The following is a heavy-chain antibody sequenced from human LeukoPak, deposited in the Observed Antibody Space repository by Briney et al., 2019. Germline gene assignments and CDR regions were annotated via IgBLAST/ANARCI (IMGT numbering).Heavy chain of an antibody. Sequence: TGGSLRLSCAASGFTFSSYGMHWVRQAPGKGLEWVAFIRYDGSNKYYADSVKGRFTISRDNSKNTLYLQMNSLRAEDTAVYYCAKSRGTVNTYDAFDIWGQGTMVTVSS. D-gene: IGHD4-17*01. CDR1: GFTFSSYG. CDR3: AKSRGTVNTYDAFDI. J-gene: IGHJ3*02. V-gene: IGHV3-30*02. CDR2: IRYDGSNK.